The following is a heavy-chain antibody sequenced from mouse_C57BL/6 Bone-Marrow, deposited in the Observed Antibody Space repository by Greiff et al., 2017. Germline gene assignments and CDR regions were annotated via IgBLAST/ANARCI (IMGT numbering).Heavy chain of an antibody. D-gene: IGHD2-4*01. CDR1: GYTFTDYN. V-gene: IGHV1-22*01. CDR2: INPNNGGT. J-gene: IGHJ3*01. Sequence: VQLQQSGPELVKPGASVKMSCKASGYTFTDYNMHWVKQSPGKSLEWIGYINPNNGGTSYNQKFKGKATLTVNKSSSTAYMELRSLTSEDSAVYYCARLAIPYDYGAWFAYWGQGTMVTVSA. CDR3: ARLAIPYDYGAWFAY.